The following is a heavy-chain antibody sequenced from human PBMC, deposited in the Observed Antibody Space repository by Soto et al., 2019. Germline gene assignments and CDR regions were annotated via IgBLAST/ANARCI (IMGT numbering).Heavy chain of an antibody. J-gene: IGHJ4*02. CDR2: IYYSGST. Sequence: SETLSLTCTVSGGSISSGDYYWSWIRQPPGKGLEWIGFIYYSGSTNYNPSLKSRVTMSVDTSKNQFSLKLSSVTAADTAVYYCARLRQDTPMKMPFDSWGQGTLVTVSS. V-gene: IGHV4-61*08. CDR1: GGSISSGDYY. CDR3: ARLRQDTPMKMPFDS. D-gene: IGHD5-18*01.